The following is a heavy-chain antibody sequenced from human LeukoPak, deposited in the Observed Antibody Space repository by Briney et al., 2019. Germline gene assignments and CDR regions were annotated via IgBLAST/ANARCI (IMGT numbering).Heavy chain of an antibody. CDR1: GGSSSGYY. J-gene: IGHJ3*02. V-gene: IGHV4-34*01. D-gene: IGHD6-25*01. CDR2: INHSGST. CDR3: ARAGRLTFDI. Sequence: SETLSLTCAVYGGSSSGYYWSWIRQPPGKGLEWIGEINHSGSTNYNPSLKSRVTISVDTSKNQFSLKLSSVTAADTAVYYCARAGRLTFDIWGQGTMVTVSS.